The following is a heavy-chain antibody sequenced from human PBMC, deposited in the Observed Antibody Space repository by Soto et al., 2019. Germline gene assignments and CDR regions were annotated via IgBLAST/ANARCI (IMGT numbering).Heavy chain of an antibody. Sequence: QVQLQESGPGLVKPSQTLSLTCTVYGGSISSGDYYWRWIRQPPGKGLEWIGYIYYSGSTYYNPSLKSRVTISVDTSKNQFSLKLSSVTAADTAVYYCARERTMVRGVNDAFDIWGQGTMVTVSS. CDR2: IYYSGST. D-gene: IGHD3-10*01. CDR3: ARERTMVRGVNDAFDI. J-gene: IGHJ3*02. CDR1: GGSISSGDYY. V-gene: IGHV4-30-4*01.